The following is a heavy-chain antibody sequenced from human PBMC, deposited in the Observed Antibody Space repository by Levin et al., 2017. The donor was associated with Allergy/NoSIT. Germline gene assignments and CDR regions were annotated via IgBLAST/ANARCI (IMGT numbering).Heavy chain of an antibody. CDR1: GYTFTGYY. Sequence: ASVKVSCKASGYTFTGYYMHWVRQAPGQGLEWMGWINPNSGGTNYAQKFQGRVTTTRDTSVSTAYMELSRLTSDDTAVYYCARVGQYGSGSYLVYWGQGALVTVSS. J-gene: IGHJ4*02. CDR2: INPNSGGT. V-gene: IGHV1-2*02. CDR3: ARVGQYGSGSYLVY. D-gene: IGHD3-10*01.